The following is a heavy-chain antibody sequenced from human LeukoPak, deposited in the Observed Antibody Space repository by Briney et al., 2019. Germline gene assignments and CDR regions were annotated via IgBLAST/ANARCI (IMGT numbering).Heavy chain of an antibody. CDR3: ARDGNWYYYDRSDHYIDY. V-gene: IGHV3-30-3*01. J-gene: IGHJ4*02. CDR1: GFTFSSSA. Sequence: PGGSLRLSCAASGFTFSSSAMHWVRQAPGNGLEWVAVISYGGNIKYYADSVKGRFTISRDNSKNTLYVQMNSLRAEDTAVYYCARDGNWYYYDRSDHYIDYWGQGTLVTVSS. CDR2: ISYGGNIK. D-gene: IGHD3-22*01.